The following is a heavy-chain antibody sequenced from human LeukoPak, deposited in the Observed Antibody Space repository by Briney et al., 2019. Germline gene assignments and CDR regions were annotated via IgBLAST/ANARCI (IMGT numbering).Heavy chain of an antibody. Sequence: PGGSLRLSCAASGFTVSSNYMSWVRQAPGKGLEWVSVIYSGGSTYYADSGKGRFTISRDNSKNTLYLQMNSLRADDTAVYYCARALDDYVWGSYRYHLDYWGQGTLVTVSS. CDR2: IYSGGST. CDR1: GFTVSSNY. D-gene: IGHD3-16*02. J-gene: IGHJ4*02. CDR3: ARALDDYVWGSYRYHLDY. V-gene: IGHV3-53*01.